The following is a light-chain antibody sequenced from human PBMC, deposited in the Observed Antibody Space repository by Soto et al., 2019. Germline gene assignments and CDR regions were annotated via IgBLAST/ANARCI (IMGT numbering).Light chain of an antibody. CDR3: QQYGNSPPWT. J-gene: IGKJ1*01. CDR2: GAS. CDR1: QSVSNNY. V-gene: IGKV3-20*01. Sequence: EIVLTQSPGTLSLSPGERATLSCRASQSVSNNYLAWYQQKPGQAPRLLIYGASSSATGIPDRFSGSGSGTDFTLTISRMEPDDFAVYYCQQYGNSPPWTFCQGTKVDIK.